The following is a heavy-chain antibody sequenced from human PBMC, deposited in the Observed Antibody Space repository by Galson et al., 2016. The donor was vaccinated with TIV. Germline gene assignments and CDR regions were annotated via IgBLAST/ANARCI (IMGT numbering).Heavy chain of an antibody. CDR2: IIPLFGTI. CDR3: ASDRSTALDTYHQYYGMDV. V-gene: IGHV1-69*13. CDR1: GGTFSTYV. Sequence: SVKVSCKASGGTFSTYVFNWVRLAPGQGLEWMGGIIPLFGTINYAQKFQGRVTITADESSTTVYMELNSLRSGDTAVYYCASDRSTALDTYHQYYGMDVWGQGTTVTVSS. D-gene: IGHD6-6*01. J-gene: IGHJ6*02.